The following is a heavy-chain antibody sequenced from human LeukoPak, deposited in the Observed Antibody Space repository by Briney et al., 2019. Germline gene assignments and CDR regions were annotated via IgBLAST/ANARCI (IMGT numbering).Heavy chain of an antibody. V-gene: IGHV3-21*01. Sequence: GGSLRLSCAASGFTFSSYSMNRVRQAPGKGLEWVSSISSSSSYIYYADSVKGRFTISRDTSKNTVYLQIDSLRAEDTAVYYCTREGTSSWSGYYFDYRGQGTLVTVSS. CDR3: TREGTSSWSGYYFDY. CDR2: ISSSSSYI. D-gene: IGHD6-13*01. CDR1: GFTFSSYS. J-gene: IGHJ4*02.